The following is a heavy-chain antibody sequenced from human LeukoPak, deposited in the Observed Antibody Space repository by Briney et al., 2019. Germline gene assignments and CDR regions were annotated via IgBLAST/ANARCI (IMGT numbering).Heavy chain of an antibody. V-gene: IGHV1-18*01. J-gene: IGHJ6*03. Sequence: GASVKVSCKASGYTFTSYDINWVRQATGQGLEWMGWISAYNGHTNYAQKLQGRVTMTTDTSTTTAYMELRSLRSDDTAVYYCARDAGWGSSWAWGYYYMDVWGKGTTVTISS. CDR3: ARDAGWGSSWAWGYYYMDV. CDR1: GYTFTSYD. CDR2: ISAYNGHT. D-gene: IGHD6-13*01.